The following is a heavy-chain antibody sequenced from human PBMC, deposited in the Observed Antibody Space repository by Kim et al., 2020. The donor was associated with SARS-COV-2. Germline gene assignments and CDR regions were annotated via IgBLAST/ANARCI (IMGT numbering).Heavy chain of an antibody. CDR3: AKGAPIYFDY. V-gene: IGHV3-23*01. D-gene: IGHD3-3*01. J-gene: IGHJ4*02. Sequence: SSATPVKGRFTISRDNAKNTLYLQVSSLRAQDTAVYYCAKGAPIYFDYWGQGTLVTVSS.